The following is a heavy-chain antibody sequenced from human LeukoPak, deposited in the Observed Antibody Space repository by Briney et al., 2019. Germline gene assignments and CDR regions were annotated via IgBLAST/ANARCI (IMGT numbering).Heavy chain of an antibody. CDR3: ARDSGIVVVPPDY. Sequence: GGSPRLSCAASGFTFSSYALHWVRQAPGKGLEWVAVISYDGSNKYYADSVKGRFTISRDNSKNTLYLQMNSLRAEDTAVYYCARDSGIVVVPPDYWGQGTLVTVSS. J-gene: IGHJ4*02. CDR2: ISYDGSNK. D-gene: IGHD2-2*01. CDR1: GFTFSSYA. V-gene: IGHV3-30*04.